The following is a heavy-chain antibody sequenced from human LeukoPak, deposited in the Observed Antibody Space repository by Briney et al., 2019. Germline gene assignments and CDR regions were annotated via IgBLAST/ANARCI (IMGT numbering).Heavy chain of an antibody. J-gene: IGHJ4*02. V-gene: IGHV6-1*01. D-gene: IGHD5/OR15-5a*01. CDR1: GDSVSSNSAT. CDR3: ARALSRYFDY. Sequence: PSQTLSLTCAISGDSVSSNSATWNWIRQSPSRGLEWLGRTYYRSKWYNEYAPSVKGRIAFNPDTSKNQFSLQLNSVPPEDTAVYYCARALSRYFDYWGQGTLVAVSS. CDR2: TYYRSKWYN.